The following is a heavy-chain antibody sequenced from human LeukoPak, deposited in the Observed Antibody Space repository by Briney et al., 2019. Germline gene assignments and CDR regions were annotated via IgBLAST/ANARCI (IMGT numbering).Heavy chain of an antibody. CDR2: TYYRSKWYN. Sequence: SQTLSLTCATSGDSVSSNSAAWNWIRQSPSRGLEWLGRTYYRSKWYNDYAVSVKSRITINPDTSKNQFSLQLNSVTPEDTAVYYCARAIVGAINYYYYYMDVWGKGTTVTVSS. CDR3: ARAIVGAINYYYYYMDV. D-gene: IGHD1-26*01. J-gene: IGHJ6*03. V-gene: IGHV6-1*01. CDR1: GDSVSSNSAA.